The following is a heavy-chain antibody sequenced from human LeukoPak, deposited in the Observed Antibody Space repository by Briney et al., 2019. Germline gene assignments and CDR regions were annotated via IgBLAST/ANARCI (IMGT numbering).Heavy chain of an antibody. D-gene: IGHD6-13*01. CDR2: INPNTGNS. CDR1: GYTFTNYA. V-gene: IGHV7-4-1*02. Sequence: GASVKVSCKASGYTFTNYAMNWVRQAPGQGLEWMGWINPNTGNSTFAQGFTGRFVFSLDTPVSTAYLQISSLKAEDTAVYYCARVAAAGTLAPFDPWGQGTLVTVSS. J-gene: IGHJ5*02. CDR3: ARVAAAGTLAPFDP.